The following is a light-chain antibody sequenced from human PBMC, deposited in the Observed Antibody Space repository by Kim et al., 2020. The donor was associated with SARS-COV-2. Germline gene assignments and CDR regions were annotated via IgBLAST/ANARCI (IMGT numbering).Light chain of an antibody. CDR1: SGSVSTSYY. CDR2: STK. J-gene: IGLJ3*02. CDR3: ALYLGSGISM. V-gene: IGLV8-61*01. Sequence: QTVVTQKPSFSVSPGGTVTLTCGLSSGSVSTSYYPSWYQQTPGQPPRTLIYSTKIRSSGVPNRFSGSILGNKAALTITGAQADDDSDYYCALYLGSGISMFGGGTQLTVL.